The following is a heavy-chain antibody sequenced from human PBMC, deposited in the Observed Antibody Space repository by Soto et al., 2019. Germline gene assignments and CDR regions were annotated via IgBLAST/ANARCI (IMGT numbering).Heavy chain of an antibody. Sequence: EVQLVESGGGLVKSGESLRVSCAASGFTFTNAWVSWVRQAPGKGLEWVGRIKSRTDGGTIDYAAPIQGRFTISIDDSKNTLYLQMNSLKTEDTAVYFCATVRKGSAAHDSWGQGVLVTVSS. CDR1: GFTFTNAW. CDR2: IKSRTDGGTI. J-gene: IGHJ4*02. V-gene: IGHV3-15*01. CDR3: ATVRKGSAAHDS. D-gene: IGHD6-13*01.